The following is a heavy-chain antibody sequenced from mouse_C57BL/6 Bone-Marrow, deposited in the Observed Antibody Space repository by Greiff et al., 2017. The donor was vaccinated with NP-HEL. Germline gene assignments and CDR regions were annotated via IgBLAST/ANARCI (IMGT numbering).Heavy chain of an antibody. CDR2: INPSTGGT. CDR1: GYSFTGYY. Sequence: EVQLQQSGPELVKPGASVKISCKASGYSFTGYYMNWVKQSPEKSLEWIGEINPSTGGTTYNQKFKAKATLTVDKSSSTAYMQLKSLTSEDSAVYYCAREALPYYFDDWGQGTTLTVSS. CDR3: AREALPYYFDD. J-gene: IGHJ2*01. V-gene: IGHV1-42*01.